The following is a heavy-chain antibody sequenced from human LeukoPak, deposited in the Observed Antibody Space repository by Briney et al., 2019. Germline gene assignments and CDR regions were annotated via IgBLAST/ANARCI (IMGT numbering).Heavy chain of an antibody. Sequence: SETLSLTCDVSGGSFSGHYYSWIRQPPGKGLEWIGEVSHSGTTNYNSSLKSRVSMSVGASSTQFSLIMTSVTAADTAVYYCATSGWNGGGGFDPWGQGTLVIVSS. CDR1: GGSFSGHY. CDR3: ATSGWNGGGGFDP. D-gene: IGHD3-16*01. V-gene: IGHV4-34*01. CDR2: VSHSGTT. J-gene: IGHJ5*02.